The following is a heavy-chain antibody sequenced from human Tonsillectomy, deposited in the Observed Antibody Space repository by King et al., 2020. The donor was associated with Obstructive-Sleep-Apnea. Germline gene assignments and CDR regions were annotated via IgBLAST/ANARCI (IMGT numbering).Heavy chain of an antibody. D-gene: IGHD1-14*01. CDR2: ISGYNGNT. J-gene: IGHJ3*02. Sequence: QLVQSAAEVKEPGASVKVSCKASGYTFTNYGITWVRQAPGQGLEWVGWISGYNGNTNYAQKYQGRVTMTTDKSPTTSYMELKSLRSDDTAIYYCARDHITASEDIWGQGTLVTVSS. V-gene: IGHV1-18*04. CDR1: GYTFTNYG. CDR3: ARDHITASEDI.